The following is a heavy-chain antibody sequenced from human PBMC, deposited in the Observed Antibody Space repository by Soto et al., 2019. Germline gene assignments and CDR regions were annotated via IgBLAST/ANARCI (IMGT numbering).Heavy chain of an antibody. J-gene: IGHJ4*02. CDR3: AKDQRVRVFSITMIVAPFDY. Sequence: GGSLRLSCAASGFTSSSYAMSWVRQAPGKGLHWVSAISGSGGITYYADFVKGRFTISRDNSRNTLYLQMNSLRAEDTAVYYCAKDQRVRVFSITMIVAPFDYWGQGTLVNASS. CDR2: ISGSGGIT. V-gene: IGHV3-23*01. CDR1: GFTSSSYA. D-gene: IGHD3-22*01.